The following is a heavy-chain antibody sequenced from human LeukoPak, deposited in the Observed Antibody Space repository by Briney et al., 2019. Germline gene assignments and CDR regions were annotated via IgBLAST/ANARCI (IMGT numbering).Heavy chain of an antibody. V-gene: IGHV3-15*01. D-gene: IGHD5-18*01. J-gene: IGHJ3*02. CDR2: IKSKTDGGTT. CDR3: TTGVGYSYGIDAFDI. Sequence: PGGSLRLSCAASGFTFSNAWMSWVRQAPGKGLEWVGRIKSKTDGGTTDYAAPVKGRFTISRDDSKNTLYLQMNSLKTEDTAVYYCTTGVGYSYGIDAFDIWGQGTMVTVSS. CDR1: GFTFSNAW.